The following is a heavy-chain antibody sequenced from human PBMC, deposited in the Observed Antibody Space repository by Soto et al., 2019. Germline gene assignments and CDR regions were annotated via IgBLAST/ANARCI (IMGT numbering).Heavy chain of an antibody. J-gene: IGHJ4*02. Sequence: QITLKESGPTLVKPTQTLTLTCSFSGFSLTTDGVCVGWVRQPPGEALEWLALIYWDDDERYSPSLKTRLTHTKDPSKNQVVLIMTNMAPVDTATYYCAHSRNLITEDAQVGDFDYWCQGTLVTVSS. D-gene: IGHD3-10*01. V-gene: IGHV2-5*02. CDR3: AHSRNLITEDAQVGDFDY. CDR2: IYWDDDE. CDR1: GFSLTTDGVC.